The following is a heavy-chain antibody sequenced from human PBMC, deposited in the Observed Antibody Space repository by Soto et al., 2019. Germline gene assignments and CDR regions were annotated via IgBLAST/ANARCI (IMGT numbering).Heavy chain of an antibody. Sequence: SETLSLTCAVYGGSFSGYYWSWIRQPPGKGLEWIGEINHSGSTNYNPSLKSRVTISVDTSKNQFSLKLSSVTAADTAVYYCARRRLWFGEYYFDYWGQGTPVTVSS. CDR2: INHSGST. D-gene: IGHD3-10*01. CDR3: ARRRLWFGEYYFDY. J-gene: IGHJ4*02. V-gene: IGHV4-34*01. CDR1: GGSFSGYY.